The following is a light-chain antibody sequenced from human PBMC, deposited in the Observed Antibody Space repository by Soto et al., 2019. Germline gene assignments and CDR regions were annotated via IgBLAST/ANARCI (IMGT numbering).Light chain of an antibody. CDR2: GAS. V-gene: IGKV3-20*01. Sequence: EIVLTQSPATLSLSPGERATLSCRASQSVSSHLAWFQQRPGQAPRLLIYGASRRATGIPDRFIGSGSGTDFTLTISRLEPEDFAVYYCQQYITSLTTFGQGTKVDI. CDR1: QSVSSH. J-gene: IGKJ1*01. CDR3: QQYITSLTT.